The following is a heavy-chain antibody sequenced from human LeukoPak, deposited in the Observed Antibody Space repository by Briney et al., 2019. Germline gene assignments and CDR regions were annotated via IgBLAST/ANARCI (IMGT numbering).Heavy chain of an antibody. Sequence: PSETLSLTCTVSGGSISSSSYYWGWIRQPPGKGLEWIGSIYYSGSTYYNPSLKSRVTISVDTSKNQFSLKLSSVTAADTAVYYCARGRLAAAGLFDPWGQGTLVTVSS. J-gene: IGHJ5*02. D-gene: IGHD6-13*01. V-gene: IGHV4-39*07. CDR3: ARGRLAAAGLFDP. CDR1: GGSISSSSYY. CDR2: IYYSGST.